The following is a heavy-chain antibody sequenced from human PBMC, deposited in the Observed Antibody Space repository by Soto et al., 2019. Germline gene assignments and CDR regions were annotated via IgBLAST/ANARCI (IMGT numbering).Heavy chain of an antibody. D-gene: IGHD4-17*01. Sequence: SETLSLTCTVSGGSISSGGYYWSWIRQHPGKGLEWIGYIYYSGSTYYNPSLKSRVTISVDTSKNQFSLKLSSVTAADTAVYYCARDYMTTVTTGGYNWFDLWGQGTLVTVSS. CDR2: IYYSGST. J-gene: IGHJ5*02. CDR3: ARDYMTTVTTGGYNWFDL. CDR1: GGSISSGGYY. V-gene: IGHV4-31*03.